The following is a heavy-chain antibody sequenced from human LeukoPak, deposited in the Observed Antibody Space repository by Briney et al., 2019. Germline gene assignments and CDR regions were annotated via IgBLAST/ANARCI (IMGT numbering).Heavy chain of an antibody. D-gene: IGHD3-22*01. J-gene: IGHJ6*02. Sequence: GGSLRLSCAASGFTFSSCSMSWVRQAPGKGLEWVSSITSSSTYIYYADSLEGRFTISRDNAKNSLYLQMNSLRAEDTAVYYCARAGGYSSYGMDVWGQGTTVTVSS. CDR2: ITSSSTYI. CDR1: GFTFSSCS. V-gene: IGHV3-21*01. CDR3: ARAGGYSSYGMDV.